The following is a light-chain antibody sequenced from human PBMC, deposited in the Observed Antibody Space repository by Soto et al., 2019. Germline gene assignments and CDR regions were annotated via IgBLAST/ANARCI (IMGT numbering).Light chain of an antibody. J-gene: IGKJ1*01. CDR1: RSVSSSY. CDR3: QPSGGSPRT. V-gene: IGKV3-20*01. CDR2: GEY. Sequence: EILMTQSPDTLPLSPGERATLSCRAIRSVSSSYLAWYQQKPGQDHRLIIYGEYSRATDIQDRFSGGGSGTDFTLTIRRLEPDDSAVYYCQPSGGSPRTFGQGTQLDIK.